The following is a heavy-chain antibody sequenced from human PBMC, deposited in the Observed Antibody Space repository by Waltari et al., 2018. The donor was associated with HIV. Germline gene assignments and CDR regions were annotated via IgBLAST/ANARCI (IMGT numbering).Heavy chain of an antibody. Sequence: QVQLVESGGGVVQPGRSLRLSCAASGFTSRIYGMHWGRQAPGKGLEWVEVISFDGSNQYDADSVRGRFTISRDNSKKKVFLQMNSLRIDDSALYYCATGQQVWETWSQLDYWGQGTLVIVSS. D-gene: IGHD1-1*01. CDR1: GFTSRIYG. J-gene: IGHJ4*02. V-gene: IGHV3-30*03. CDR3: ATGQQVWETWSQLDY. CDR2: ISFDGSNQ.